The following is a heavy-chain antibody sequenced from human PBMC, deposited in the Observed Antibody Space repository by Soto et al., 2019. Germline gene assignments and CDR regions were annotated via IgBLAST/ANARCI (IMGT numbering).Heavy chain of an antibody. Sequence: QVQLVQSGAEVKKPGSSVKVSCKASGGTFSRYAISWVRQAPGQVREWVGGIIPIFGTANYAQKFQGRVTITADESTSTAYMALSSLRSEDTAVYYCARSLPSIAATGSEGYFQHWGQGTLVTVSS. V-gene: IGHV1-69*12. D-gene: IGHD6-13*01. CDR3: ARSLPSIAATGSEGYFQH. CDR1: GGTFSRYA. CDR2: IIPIFGTA. J-gene: IGHJ1*01.